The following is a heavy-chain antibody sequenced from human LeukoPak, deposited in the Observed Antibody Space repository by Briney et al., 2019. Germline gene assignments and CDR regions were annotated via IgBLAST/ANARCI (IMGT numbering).Heavy chain of an antibody. CDR2: IYYSGST. V-gene: IGHV4-59*01. D-gene: IGHD6-19*01. CDR1: GGSISSYY. CDR3: ARGYSSGWLNYYYYMDV. Sequence: SETPSLTCTVSGGSISSYYWSWIRQPPGKGLEWIGYIYYSGSTNYNPSLKSRVTISVDTSKNQFSLKLSSVTAADTAVYYCARGYSSGWLNYYYYMDVWGKGTTVTVSS. J-gene: IGHJ6*03.